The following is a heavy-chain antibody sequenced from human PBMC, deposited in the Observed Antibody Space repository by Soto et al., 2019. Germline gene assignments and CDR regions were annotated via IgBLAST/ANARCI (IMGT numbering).Heavy chain of an antibody. J-gene: IGHJ4*02. Sequence: ASVKVSCKASGYTFTSYAMHWVRQAPGQRLEWMGWINAGNGNTKYSQKFQGRVTITRDTSASTAYMELSSLRSEDTAVYYCARVFDTLIVPTINPHLDYWGKGTLVPVSS. V-gene: IGHV1-3*01. CDR2: INAGNGNT. CDR3: ARVFDTLIVPTINPHLDY. D-gene: IGHD5-12*01. CDR1: GYTFTSYA.